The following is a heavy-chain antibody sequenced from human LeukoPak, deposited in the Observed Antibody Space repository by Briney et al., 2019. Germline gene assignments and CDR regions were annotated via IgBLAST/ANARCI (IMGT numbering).Heavy chain of an antibody. Sequence: PGGSLRLSCAASGFTVSSNYMSWVRQAPGKGLEWVSVIYSGGSTYYADSVKGRFTISRDNSKNTLYLQMNSLRAEDTAVYYYARNPASIRSERYGLDIWGQGTVVTVSS. J-gene: IGHJ3*02. CDR3: ARNPASIRSERYGLDI. D-gene: IGHD2-21*01. CDR1: GFTVSSNY. CDR2: IYSGGST. V-gene: IGHV3-53*01.